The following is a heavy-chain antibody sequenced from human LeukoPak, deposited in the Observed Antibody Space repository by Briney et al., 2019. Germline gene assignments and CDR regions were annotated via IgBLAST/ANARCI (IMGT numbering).Heavy chain of an antibody. Sequence: GGSLRLSCAASGFTFSSYGMHWVRQAPGKGLEWVAVISYDGSNKYYADSVKGRFTISRDNSKNTLYLQMNSLRAEDTAVYYCAKVGGYSSGWYYFGYWGQGTLVTVSS. D-gene: IGHD6-19*01. CDR1: GFTFSSYG. CDR3: AKVGGYSSGWYYFGY. CDR2: ISYDGSNK. V-gene: IGHV3-30*18. J-gene: IGHJ4*02.